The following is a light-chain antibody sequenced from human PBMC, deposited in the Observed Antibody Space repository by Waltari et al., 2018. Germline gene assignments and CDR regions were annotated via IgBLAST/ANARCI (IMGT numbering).Light chain of an antibody. Sequence: SYELTQPPSVSVSPGQTASISCSGYALGYKYTCWYQHKPGQSPVVVIYQDDKRPSGIPERFSGSNSGNTATLTISGTQAMDEADYYCQAWDSSPAVVFGGGTKLTVL. V-gene: IGLV3-1*01. J-gene: IGLJ3*02. CDR3: QAWDSSPAVV. CDR2: QDD. CDR1: ALGYKY.